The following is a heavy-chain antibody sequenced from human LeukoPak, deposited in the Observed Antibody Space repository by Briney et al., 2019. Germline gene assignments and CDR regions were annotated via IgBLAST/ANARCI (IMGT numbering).Heavy chain of an antibody. V-gene: IGHV3-7*01. Sequence: GGSLRLSCAASGFTFSSYWLSWVRQAPGKGLEWVANIKLDGSEKYYVDSVKGRFTISRDNAKNSLYLQMNSLRAEDTAVYYCTCDLDRSDGLWGQGTMSPSLQ. CDR3: TCDLDRSDGL. J-gene: IGHJ3*01. CDR2: IKLDGSEK. D-gene: IGHD2-8*01. CDR1: GFTFSSYW.